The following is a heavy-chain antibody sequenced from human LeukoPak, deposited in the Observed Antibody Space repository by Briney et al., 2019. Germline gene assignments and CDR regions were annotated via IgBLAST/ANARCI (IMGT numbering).Heavy chain of an antibody. CDR2: IRYDGSNK. D-gene: IGHD2-2*01. CDR1: GFTFSSYG. V-gene: IGHV3-30*02. CDR3: AGTVVVPAALTYYFDY. Sequence: GGSLRLSCAASGFTFSSYGLHWVRQAPGKGLEWVAFIRYDGSNKYYADSVKGRFTISRDNSKNTLYLQMNSLRAEDTAVYYCAGTVVVPAALTYYFDYWGQGTLVTVSS. J-gene: IGHJ4*02.